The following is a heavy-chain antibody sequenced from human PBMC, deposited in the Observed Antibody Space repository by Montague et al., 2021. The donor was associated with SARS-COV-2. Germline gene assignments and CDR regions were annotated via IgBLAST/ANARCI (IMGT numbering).Heavy chain of an antibody. CDR3: ARLVVSMAAAVTSYYGMDV. V-gene: IGHV4-39*01. Sequence: SETLSLTCTVSGGSIRSNSYYWGWIRQPPGKGLEWIGSVYYSGTTYYNASLKSRLTISVDTSKNQFSLKLYSVTAADTADYFRARLVVSMAAAVTSYYGMDVWGQGTTVTVSS. J-gene: IGHJ6*02. D-gene: IGHD6-13*01. CDR1: GGSIRSNSYY. CDR2: VYYSGTT.